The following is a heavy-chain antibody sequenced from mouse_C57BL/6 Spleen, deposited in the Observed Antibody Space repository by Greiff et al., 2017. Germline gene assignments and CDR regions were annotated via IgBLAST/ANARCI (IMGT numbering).Heavy chain of an antibody. D-gene: IGHD1-1*01. CDR2: IDPSDSET. Sequence: VQLQQPGAELVRPGSSVKLSCKASGYTFTSYWMHWVKQRPIQGLEWIGNIDPSDSETHYNQKFKDKATLTVDKSSSTAYRQLSSLTSEDSAVYYCVITTVVATKYYFDYWGQGTTLTVSS. CDR3: VITTVVATKYYFDY. CDR1: GYTFTSYW. V-gene: IGHV1-52*01. J-gene: IGHJ2*01.